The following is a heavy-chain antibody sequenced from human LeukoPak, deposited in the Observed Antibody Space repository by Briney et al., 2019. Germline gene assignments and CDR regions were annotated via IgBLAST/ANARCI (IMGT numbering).Heavy chain of an antibody. CDR3: AKDRHAPGRYCSSTSCFPFDS. CDR1: GFTFSSYA. D-gene: IGHD2-2*01. J-gene: IGHJ5*01. V-gene: IGHV3-30*04. CDR2: ISYDGSNK. Sequence: GGSLRLSCAASGFTFSSYAMHWVRQAPGKGLEWVAVISYDGSNKYYADSVKGRFTISRDNSKNTLYLQMNSLRAEDTAVYYCAKDRHAPGRYCSSTSCFPFDSWGQGTPVTVSS.